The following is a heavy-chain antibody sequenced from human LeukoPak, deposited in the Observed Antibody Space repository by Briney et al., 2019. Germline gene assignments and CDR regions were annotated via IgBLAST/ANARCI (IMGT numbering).Heavy chain of an antibody. D-gene: IGHD2-15*01. CDR2: TNTNTGNP. CDR1: GYTFTSYA. Sequence: GASVKVSCKASGYTFTSYAMNWVRQAPGQGLEWMGWTNTNTGNPTYAQGFTGRFVFSLDTSVSTAYLQISSLKAEDTAVYYCARGNGVVGVVVAANFDYWGQGTLVTVSS. J-gene: IGHJ4*02. V-gene: IGHV7-4-1*02. CDR3: ARGNGVVGVVVAANFDY.